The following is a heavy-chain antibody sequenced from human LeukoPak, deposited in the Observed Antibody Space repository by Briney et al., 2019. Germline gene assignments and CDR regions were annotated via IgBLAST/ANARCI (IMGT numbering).Heavy chain of an antibody. Sequence: SETLSLTCAVYGGSFSGYYWSWIRQPPGKGLEWIGEINHSGSTNYNPSLKSRVTISVDTSKNQFSLKLSSVTAADTAVYYCARLGSYGSRDYWGQGTLVTVPS. D-gene: IGHD1-26*01. CDR2: INHSGST. J-gene: IGHJ4*02. V-gene: IGHV4-34*01. CDR1: GGSFSGYY. CDR3: ARLGSYGSRDY.